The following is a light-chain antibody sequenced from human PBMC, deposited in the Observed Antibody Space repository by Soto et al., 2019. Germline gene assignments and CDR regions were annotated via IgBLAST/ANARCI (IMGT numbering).Light chain of an antibody. V-gene: IGKV3-15*01. CDR2: YAS. Sequence: EIVMTQSPATLSVSPGERATLSCRASQSVNTNLAWYQQKPGQAPRLLIYYASSRATGIPARFSGSGSGTEFTLTISSLQSEDFAVYYCQQYNNLPLTFGGGTKVEIK. CDR3: QQYNNLPLT. CDR1: QSVNTN. J-gene: IGKJ4*01.